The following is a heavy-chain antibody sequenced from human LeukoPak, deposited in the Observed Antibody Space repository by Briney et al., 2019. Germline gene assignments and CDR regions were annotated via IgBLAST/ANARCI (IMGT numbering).Heavy chain of an antibody. CDR1: GFTSGTYW. J-gene: IGHJ4*02. D-gene: IGHD4-17*01. CDR3: ATLRGDLDY. Sequence: GGSLRLSCAVSGFTSGTYWMHWVRQAPGTGLVWVSTIKGYGSTTGYADSVKGRFTISRDNAKNTLYLHMSSLRAEDTAVYYCATLRGDLDYWSPGTLVTVSS. CDR2: IKGYGSTT. V-gene: IGHV3-74*01.